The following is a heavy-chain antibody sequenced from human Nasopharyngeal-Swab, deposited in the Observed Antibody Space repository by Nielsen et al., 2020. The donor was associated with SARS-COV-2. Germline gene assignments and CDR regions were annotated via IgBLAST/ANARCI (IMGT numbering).Heavy chain of an antibody. CDR2: INPSGGST. CDR3: AREIPTYYYDSSGYYPNSSFDY. D-gene: IGHD3-22*01. CDR1: GYTFTSYY. V-gene: IGHV1-46*01. Sequence: ASVKVSCKASGYTFTSYYMHWVRQAPGQGLEWMGIINPSGGSTNYAQKFQGRVTITADESTSTAYMELSSLRSEDTAVYYCAREIPTYYYDSSGYYPNSSFDYWGQGTLVTVSS. J-gene: IGHJ4*02.